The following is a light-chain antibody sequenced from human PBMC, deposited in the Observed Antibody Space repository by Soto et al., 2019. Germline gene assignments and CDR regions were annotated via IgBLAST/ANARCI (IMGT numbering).Light chain of an antibody. Sequence: DIQMTQSPSTLSVSVGDRVTITCRASQSISSWLAWYQQKPGKAPKLLIYKASSLESGVPFRFSGSGSGAEFTLPISSLQPDDFATYFCQQFYSYPITFGEGTRLEIK. CDR2: KAS. J-gene: IGKJ5*01. CDR3: QQFYSYPIT. CDR1: QSISSW. V-gene: IGKV1-5*03.